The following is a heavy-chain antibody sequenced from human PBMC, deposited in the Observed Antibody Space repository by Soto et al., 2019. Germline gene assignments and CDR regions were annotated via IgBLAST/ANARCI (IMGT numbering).Heavy chain of an antibody. D-gene: IGHD2-15*01. CDR2: INHSGST. CDR3: ASCEGYCSGGSDGQRRLGVSWFDP. CDR1: GGSFSGYY. Sequence: SETLPLTCAVYGGSFSGYYWSWIRQPPGKGLEWIGEINHSGSTNYNPSLKSGVTISVDTSKNQFSLKLSSVTAADTAVYYCASCEGYCSGGSDGQRRLGVSWFDPWGQGTLVTVSS. V-gene: IGHV4-34*01. J-gene: IGHJ5*02.